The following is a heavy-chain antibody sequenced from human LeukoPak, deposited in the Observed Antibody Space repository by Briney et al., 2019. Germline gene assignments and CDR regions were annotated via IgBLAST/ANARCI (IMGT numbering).Heavy chain of an antibody. Sequence: GGSLRLSCGASGFTFSEYWMTWVRQAPGRGPEWVAKIKGDGSKIYYVDSVKGRFTISRDNDKRSLYLQMNNLRVEDTAVYHCARDGSCFDFWGQGVLVTVSS. CDR3: ARDGSCFDF. J-gene: IGHJ4*02. CDR2: IKGDGSKI. CDR1: GFTFSEYW. D-gene: IGHD2-15*01. V-gene: IGHV3-7*01.